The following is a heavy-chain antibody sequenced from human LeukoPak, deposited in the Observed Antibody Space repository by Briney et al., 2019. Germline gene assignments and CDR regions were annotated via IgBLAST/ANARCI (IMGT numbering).Heavy chain of an antibody. CDR3: AREGDWNYVDY. CDR1: GFPFSSHR. Sequence: GGPLRLSCAPSGFPFSSHRMDWVRQAPGKGLEWVSSISSSSSYIYYADSVKGRFTISRDNAKNSLYLQMNRLRAEDTSIYYGAREGDWNYVDYWGQGTLVTVSS. CDR2: ISSSSSYI. J-gene: IGHJ4*02. D-gene: IGHD1-7*01. V-gene: IGHV3-21*01.